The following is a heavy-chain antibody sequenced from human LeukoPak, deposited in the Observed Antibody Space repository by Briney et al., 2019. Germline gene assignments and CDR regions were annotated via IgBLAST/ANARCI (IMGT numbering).Heavy chain of an antibody. CDR2: INHSGST. Sequence: PSETLSLTCAVYGGSFSGYYWSWIRQPPGKGLEWIGEINHSGSTNYNPSLKSRVTISVDTSKNQFSLKLSSVTAADTAVYYCARGSPRAVMLLFDYWGQGTLVTVSS. V-gene: IGHV4-34*01. CDR1: GGSFSGYY. J-gene: IGHJ4*02. D-gene: IGHD3-16*01. CDR3: ARGSPRAVMLLFDY.